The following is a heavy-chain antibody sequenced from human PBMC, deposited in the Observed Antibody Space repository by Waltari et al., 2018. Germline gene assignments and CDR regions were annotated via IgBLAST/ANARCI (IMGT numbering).Heavy chain of an antibody. D-gene: IGHD1-1*01. Sequence: QVHLQESGPGLVKPSETLSLTCTVSGGSISSYHWSWIRQPPGKGLEWIGYIYYSGSTNYNPSLKSRVTISVDTSKNQFSLKLSSVTAADTAVYYCARGWVEQTHYYYMDVWGKGTTVTISS. CDR1: GGSISSYH. J-gene: IGHJ6*03. V-gene: IGHV4-59*01. CDR2: IYYSGST. CDR3: ARGWVEQTHYYYMDV.